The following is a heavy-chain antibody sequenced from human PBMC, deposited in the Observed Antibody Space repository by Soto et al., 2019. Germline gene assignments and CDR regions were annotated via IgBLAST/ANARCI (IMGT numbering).Heavy chain of an antibody. Sequence: ASVKVSCKASGYTFTGYYMHWVRQAPGQGLEWMGWINPNSGGTNYAQKFQGWVTMTRDTSISTAYMELSRLRSDDTAVYYCAREVLGYCSSTSCRSGMDVWGKGTTVTVSS. CDR3: AREVLGYCSSTSCRSGMDV. CDR1: GYTFTGYY. CDR2: INPNSGGT. D-gene: IGHD2-2*01. J-gene: IGHJ6*03. V-gene: IGHV1-2*04.